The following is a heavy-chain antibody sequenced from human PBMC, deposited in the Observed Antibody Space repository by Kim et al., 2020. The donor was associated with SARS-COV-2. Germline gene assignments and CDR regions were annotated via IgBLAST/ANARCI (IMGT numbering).Heavy chain of an antibody. J-gene: IGHJ4*02. CDR3: ATFPPRYYDFWSGDTVDY. Sequence: GGSLRLSCAASGFTFSSYSMNWVRQAPGKGLEWVSSISSSSSYIYYAASVKGRFTISRNNAKNSLYLQMNSLRAEDTAVYYYATFPPRYYDFWSGDTVDYWGQGTLVTVSS. D-gene: IGHD3-3*01. CDR1: GFTFSSYS. CDR2: ISSSSSYI. V-gene: IGHV3-21*01.